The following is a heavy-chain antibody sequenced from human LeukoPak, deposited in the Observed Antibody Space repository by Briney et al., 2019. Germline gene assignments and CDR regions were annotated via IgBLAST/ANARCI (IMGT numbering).Heavy chain of an antibody. J-gene: IGHJ4*02. Sequence: GASVKVSCKASGYTFTGYYIHWVRQAPGQGLEWMGVINPIGGSTTYAQKLQGRLTMTRDTSTSTVYMELSSLRSEDTAVYYCARPHEMATIREYYFDYWGQGTLVTVSS. CDR1: GYTFTGYY. CDR3: ARPHEMATIREYYFDY. D-gene: IGHD5-24*01. V-gene: IGHV1-46*01. CDR2: INPIGGST.